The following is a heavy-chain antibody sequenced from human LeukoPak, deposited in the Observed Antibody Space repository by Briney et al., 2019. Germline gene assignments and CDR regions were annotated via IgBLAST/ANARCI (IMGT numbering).Heavy chain of an antibody. CDR2: IYYSGST. V-gene: IGHV4-59*01. CDR3: ARISYCGGDCYHFDY. CDR1: GGSISSYY. Sequence: PSETLSLTCTVSGGSISSYYWSWIRQPPGKGLEWIGYIYYSGSTNYNPSLKSRVTISVDTSKNQFSLKLSSVTAADTAVYYCARISYCGGDCYHFDYWGQGTLVTVSS. D-gene: IGHD2-21*02. J-gene: IGHJ4*02.